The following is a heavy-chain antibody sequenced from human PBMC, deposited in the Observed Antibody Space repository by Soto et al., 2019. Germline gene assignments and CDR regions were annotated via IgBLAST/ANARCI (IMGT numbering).Heavy chain of an antibody. Sequence: PSETLSLTCAVYGGSFSGYYWSWIRQPPGKGLEWIGEINHSGSTNYNPSLKSRVTISVDTSKNQFSLKLSSVTAADTAVYYCARAVRGQYYFDYWGQGTLVTVS. CDR1: GGSFSGYY. D-gene: IGHD3-10*01. CDR2: INHSGST. J-gene: IGHJ4*02. V-gene: IGHV4-34*01. CDR3: ARAVRGQYYFDY.